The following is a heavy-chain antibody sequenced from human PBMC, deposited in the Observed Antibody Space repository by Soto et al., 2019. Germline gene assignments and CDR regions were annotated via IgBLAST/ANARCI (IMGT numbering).Heavy chain of an antibody. V-gene: IGHV5-10-1*01. D-gene: IGHD2-8*01. CDR2: IDPSDSYT. Sequence: GESLKISCKGSGYSFTSYWIGWVRQMPGKGLEWMGRIDPSDSYTNYSPSFQGHVTISADKSISTAYLQWSSLKASDTAMYYCARSCTNGVCLSYYYYGMDVWGQGTTVTVSS. J-gene: IGHJ6*02. CDR3: ARSCTNGVCLSYYYYGMDV. CDR1: GYSFTSYW.